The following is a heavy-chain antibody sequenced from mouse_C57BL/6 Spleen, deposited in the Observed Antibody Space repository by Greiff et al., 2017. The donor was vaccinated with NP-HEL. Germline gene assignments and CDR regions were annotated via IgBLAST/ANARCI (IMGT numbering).Heavy chain of an antibody. J-gene: IGHJ3*01. Sequence: EVHLVESGGGLVKPGGSLKLSCAASGFTFSSYTMSWVRQTPEKRLEWVATISGGGGNTYYPDSVKGRFTISRDNAKNTLYLQMSSLRSEDTAWYYCARDGEVKELFAYWGQGTLVTVAA. CDR2: ISGGGGNT. CDR1: GFTFSSYT. CDR3: ARDGEVKELFAY. V-gene: IGHV5-9*01. D-gene: IGHD1-1*01.